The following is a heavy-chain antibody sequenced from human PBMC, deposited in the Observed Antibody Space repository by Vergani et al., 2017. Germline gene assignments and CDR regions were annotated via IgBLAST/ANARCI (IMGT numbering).Heavy chain of an antibody. CDR3: ARNPHGFDP. CDR1: GDSISSRNCY. J-gene: IGHJ5*02. CDR2: LFYGATA. V-gene: IGHV4-39*01. Sequence: QVQLQESGPGLAKPSETLSLTCTVSGDSISSRNCYWGWIRQPPGKGLEWIGSLFYGATAYYNPSLESRVIISIVTSKNQFSLRLSSVTAADTAVYYCARNPHGFDPWGQGTLVTVSS.